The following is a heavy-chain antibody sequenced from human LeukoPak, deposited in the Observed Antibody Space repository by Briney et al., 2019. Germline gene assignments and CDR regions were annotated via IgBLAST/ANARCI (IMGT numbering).Heavy chain of an antibody. CDR2: ISSGSTYT. Sequence: PGQSLRLSCAASGFTFSGYAMSWVRQAPGKGLEWISYISSGSTYTNNPDSVKGRFTISRDNAKNSLYLQMNSLRVEDTAIYYCARGKRGDLRDGSWYFDYWGQGTLVTVSS. CDR1: GFTFSGYA. J-gene: IGHJ4*02. V-gene: IGHV3-11*05. CDR3: ARGKRGDLRDGSWYFDY. D-gene: IGHD5-24*01.